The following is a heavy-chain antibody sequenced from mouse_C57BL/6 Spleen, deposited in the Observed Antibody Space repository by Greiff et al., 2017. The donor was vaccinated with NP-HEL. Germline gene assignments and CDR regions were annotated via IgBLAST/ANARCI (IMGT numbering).Heavy chain of an antibody. V-gene: IGHV14-3*01. Sequence: EVKLQESVAELVRPGASVKLSCTASGFNIKNTYMHWVKQRPEQGLEWIGRIDPANGNTKYAPKFQGKATITADTSSNTAYLPLSSLTSEDTAIYYCARSLYYGSSGDYWGQGTTLTVSS. D-gene: IGHD1-1*01. CDR2: IDPANGNT. J-gene: IGHJ2*01. CDR3: ARSLYYGSSGDY. CDR1: GFNIKNTY.